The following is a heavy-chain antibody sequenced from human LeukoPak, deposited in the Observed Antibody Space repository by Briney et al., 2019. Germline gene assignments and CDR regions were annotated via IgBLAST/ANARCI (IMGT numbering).Heavy chain of an antibody. CDR1: GGTFSSYA. CDR2: IIPILGIA. V-gene: IGHV1-69*04. J-gene: IGHJ4*02. Sequence: ASVKVSCKASGGTFSSYAISWVRQAPGQGLEWMGRIIPILGIANYAQKFQGRVTITADTSTSTAYMELRSLRSDDTAVYYCARDPNGDQDFDYWGQGTLVTVSS. CDR3: ARDPNGDQDFDY. D-gene: IGHD4-17*01.